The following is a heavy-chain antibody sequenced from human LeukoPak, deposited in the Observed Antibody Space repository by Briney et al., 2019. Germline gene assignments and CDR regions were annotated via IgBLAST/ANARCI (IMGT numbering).Heavy chain of an antibody. Sequence: GGSLRLSCAASGFTFSSYAMYWVRQAPGKGLEWVSGVSDSGDGTHYADSVKGRFTIHRDNSRDTLYLQMNSLRAEDTAVYYCARGFDYWGQGTLVTVSS. CDR3: ARGFDY. CDR2: VSDSGDGT. CDR1: GFTFSSYA. J-gene: IGHJ4*02. V-gene: IGHV3-23*01.